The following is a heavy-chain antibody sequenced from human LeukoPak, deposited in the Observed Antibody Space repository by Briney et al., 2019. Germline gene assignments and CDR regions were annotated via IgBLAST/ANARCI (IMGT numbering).Heavy chain of an antibody. CDR1: GYTFTSYY. CDR2: INPNSGGT. CDR3: ARVLPWLVRNWFDP. V-gene: IGHV1-2*02. D-gene: IGHD6-19*01. J-gene: IGHJ5*02. Sequence: ASVKVSCKASGYTFTSYYMHWVRQAPGQGLEWMGWINPNSGGTNYAQKFQGRVTMTRDTSISTAYMELSRLRSDDTAVYYCARVLPWLVRNWFDPWGQGTLVTVSS.